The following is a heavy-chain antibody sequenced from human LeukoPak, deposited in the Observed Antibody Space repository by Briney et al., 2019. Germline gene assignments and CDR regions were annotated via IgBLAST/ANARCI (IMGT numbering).Heavy chain of an antibody. CDR1: GGSFSGYY. Sequence: PSETLSLTRAVYGGSFSGYYWSWIRQPPGKGLEWIGEINHSGSTNYHPPLKSGVTISVDTSKNQFSLKLSAVTAADTSVYCCALLWAVTVDYWGKGTLVTVSS. V-gene: IGHV4-34*01. CDR3: ALLWAVTVDY. J-gene: IGHJ4*02. CDR2: INHSGST. D-gene: IGHD4-17*01.